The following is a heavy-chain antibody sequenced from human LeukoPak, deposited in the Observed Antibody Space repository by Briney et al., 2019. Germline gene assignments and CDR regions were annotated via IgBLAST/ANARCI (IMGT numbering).Heavy chain of an antibody. D-gene: IGHD3-10*01. J-gene: IGHJ6*03. CDR3: ARGIGSGGSYYYYYMDV. V-gene: IGHV1-8*02. Sequence: GASVKVSCKASGYTFTGYYMHWVRQATGQGLEWMGWMNPNSGNTGYAQKFQGRVTMTRNTSISTAYMELSSLRSEDTAVYYCARGIGSGGSYYYYYMDVWGKGTTVTISS. CDR2: MNPNSGNT. CDR1: GYTFTGYY.